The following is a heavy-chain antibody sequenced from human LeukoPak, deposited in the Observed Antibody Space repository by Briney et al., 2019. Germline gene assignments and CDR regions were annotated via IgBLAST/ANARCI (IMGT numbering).Heavy chain of an antibody. Sequence: GGSLRLSCALSGFTFSSYAMHWVRQAPGKGLEWVAVMAYDGSNKYYRDSVKGRFTISRDNSKNTLYQQMNNLNAEVTAVYYCSRDCYRNGSSGACYTRDYCDYWGQGTLVTVSS. CDR1: GFTFSSYA. J-gene: IGHJ4*02. D-gene: IGHD2-21*02. CDR3: SRDCYRNGSSGACYTRDYCDY. CDR2: MAYDGSNK. V-gene: IGHV3-30*04.